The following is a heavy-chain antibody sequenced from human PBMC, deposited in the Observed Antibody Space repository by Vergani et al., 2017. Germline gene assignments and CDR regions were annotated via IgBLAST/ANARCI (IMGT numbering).Heavy chain of an antibody. V-gene: IGHV4-39*01. D-gene: IGHD3-22*01. J-gene: IGHJ4*02. Sequence: QLQLQESGPGLVKPSETLSLTCTVSGSSISSSSYYWGWIRQPPGKGLEWIGSIYYSGSSYYNPSLKSRVTISVDTSKNQFSLKLSSVTAADTAVYYCAGYDSSGYYPDYWGQGTLVTVSS. CDR3: AGYDSSGYYPDY. CDR1: GSSISSSSYY. CDR2: IYYSGSS.